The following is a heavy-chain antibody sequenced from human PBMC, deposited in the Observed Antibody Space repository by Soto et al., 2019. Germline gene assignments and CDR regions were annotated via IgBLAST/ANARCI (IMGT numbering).Heavy chain of an antibody. CDR3: ARVPAPRWLQFGDN. Sequence: PGGSPRLSCAASGFTFSSYWMHWVRQAPGKGLVWVSRINSDGSSTSYADSVKGRFTISRDSAKNTRYLQMNSLRAEDTAVYHCARVPAPRWLQFGDNWGQGTPVTVSS. CDR2: INSDGSST. V-gene: IGHV3-74*01. CDR1: GFTFSSYW. J-gene: IGHJ4*02. D-gene: IGHD5-12*01.